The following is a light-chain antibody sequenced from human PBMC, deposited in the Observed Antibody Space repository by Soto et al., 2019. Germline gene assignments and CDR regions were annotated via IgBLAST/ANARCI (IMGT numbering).Light chain of an antibody. CDR1: QSISTW. CDR3: QQYDGYPCT. CDR2: DAS. J-gene: IGKJ1*01. V-gene: IGKV1-5*01. Sequence: DIPMTQSPSTLSASVGDRVTITCRASQSISTWLAWYQQKPGKAPNLLIYDASSLESGTPSRFSGSGSGTEFTLTISSLQPDDFATYYCQQYDGYPCTFGQGTKVEIK.